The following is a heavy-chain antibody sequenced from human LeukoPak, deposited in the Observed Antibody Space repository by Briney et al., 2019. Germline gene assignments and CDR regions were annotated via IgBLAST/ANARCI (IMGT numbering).Heavy chain of an antibody. CDR3: AKDRDTGDSADY. CDR1: GFTFSSYA. Sequence: GGSLRLSCAASGFTFSSYAMSWVRQAPGKVLEWVSAISGSGGSTYYADSVKGRFTISRDNSKNTLYLQMNSLRAEDTAVYFCAKDRDTGDSADYWGQGTLVTVSS. J-gene: IGHJ4*02. CDR2: ISGSGGST. D-gene: IGHD5-12*01. V-gene: IGHV3-23*01.